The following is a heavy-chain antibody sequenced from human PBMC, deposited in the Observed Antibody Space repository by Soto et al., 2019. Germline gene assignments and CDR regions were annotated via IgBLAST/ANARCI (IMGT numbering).Heavy chain of an antibody. CDR3: AWGVLVVIGGYYSMDV. CDR2: INNLFGTT. CDR1: GGTISTFA. D-gene: IGHD2-15*01. V-gene: IGHV1-69*06. J-gene: IGHJ6*02. Sequence: QVQLVQSGAELKKPGSSVKVSCKASGGTISTFAIAWVRQAPGQGLEWMGGINNLFGTTNYAQKFQGTVTITADKSTNISYMELSILRVEDTAVDYCAWGVLVVIGGYYSMDVWGQGTTVIVSS.